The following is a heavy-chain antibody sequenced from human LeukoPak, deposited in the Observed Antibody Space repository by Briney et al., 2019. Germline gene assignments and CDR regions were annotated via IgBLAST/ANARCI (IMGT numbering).Heavy chain of an antibody. CDR3: TTGYTSASHDGY. J-gene: IGHJ4*02. D-gene: IGHD2-15*01. CDR2: IKRRTDGGTP. Sequence: GGSLRLSCAASGFTFSDAWMHWVRQAPGKGLEWVGLIKRRTDGGTPNYAAPVKGRFAISRDDSEDTLFLQMDSLKSEDTGVYYCTTGYTSASHDGYWGQGTLVTVSS. CDR1: GFTFSDAW. V-gene: IGHV3-15*07.